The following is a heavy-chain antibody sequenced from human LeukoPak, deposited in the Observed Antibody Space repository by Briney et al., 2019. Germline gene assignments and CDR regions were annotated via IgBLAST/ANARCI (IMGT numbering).Heavy chain of an antibody. CDR1: GFTVSSSP. Sequence: GGSLRLSCAASGFTVSSSPINWVRQAPGRGLEWVSVIYSGCNTFYADSVKGRFTISRHNSENTLYLQMNSLSADDTAVYYCARLMGSGWFDPWGQGTLVTVFS. CDR3: ARLMGSGWFDP. CDR2: IYSGCNT. V-gene: IGHV3-53*04. J-gene: IGHJ5*02. D-gene: IGHD1-26*01.